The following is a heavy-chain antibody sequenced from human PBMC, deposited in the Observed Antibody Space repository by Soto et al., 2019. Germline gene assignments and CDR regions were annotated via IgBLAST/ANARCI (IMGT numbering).Heavy chain of an antibody. D-gene: IGHD3-3*01. Sequence: QVQLVQSGAEVKKPGSSVKVSCKASGGTFSSYAISWVRQAPGQGLEWMGGIIPIFGTANYAQKFQGRGTITADESTSTAYMELSRLSSEDTAVYYFARAHTIFPYYYGMDVWGQGTTVTVSS. CDR3: ARAHTIFPYYYGMDV. J-gene: IGHJ6*02. V-gene: IGHV1-69*01. CDR2: IIPIFGTA. CDR1: GGTFSSYA.